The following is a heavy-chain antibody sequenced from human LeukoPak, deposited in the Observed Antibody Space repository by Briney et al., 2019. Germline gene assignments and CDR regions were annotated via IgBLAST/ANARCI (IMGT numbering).Heavy chain of an antibody. CDR3: ARVGGYSGYVDDAFDF. CDR2: IYYSGDT. D-gene: IGHD5-12*01. Sequence: SETLSLTCTVSGGSISSSSYYWGWIRQPPGKGLEWIGYIYYSGDTNYNPSLKSRVTISVDTSTNQFSLKLSSVTAADTAVYYCARVGGYSGYVDDAFDFWGQGTMVTVSS. CDR1: GGSISSSSYY. V-gene: IGHV4-61*05. J-gene: IGHJ3*01.